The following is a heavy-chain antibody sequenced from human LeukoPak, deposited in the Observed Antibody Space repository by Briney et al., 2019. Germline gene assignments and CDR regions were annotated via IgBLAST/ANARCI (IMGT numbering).Heavy chain of an antibody. CDR2: ISSSGSTI. J-gene: IGHJ4*02. D-gene: IGHD3-22*01. CDR1: GFTFSSYE. CDR3: ARELLYYYDSSGSSEFDY. V-gene: IGHV3-48*03. Sequence: GGSLRLSCAASGFTFSSYEMNWVRQAPGKGLEWVSYISSSGSTIYYADSVKGRFTISRDNAKNSLYLQMNSLRAEDTAVYYCARELLYYYDSSGSSEFDYWGQGTLVTVSS.